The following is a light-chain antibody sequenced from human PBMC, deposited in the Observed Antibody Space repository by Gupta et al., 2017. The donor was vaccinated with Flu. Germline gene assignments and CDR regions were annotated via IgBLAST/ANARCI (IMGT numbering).Light chain of an antibody. CDR2: GAS. V-gene: IGKV3-20*01. J-gene: IGKJ1*01. Sequence: EIVLTQSPGALSLSPGERATLSCRASQSVSSSYLACHQQKPGQAPRLLIYGASSRATGLPDRFSGSGSGTDFTLTISILDPEDFAVYYCQQDGSSPWTFGPGTKVEIK. CDR3: QQDGSSPWT. CDR1: QSVSSSY.